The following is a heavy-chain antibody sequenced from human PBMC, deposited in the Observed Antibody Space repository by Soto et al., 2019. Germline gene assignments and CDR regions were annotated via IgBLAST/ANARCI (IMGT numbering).Heavy chain of an antibody. J-gene: IGHJ3*02. D-gene: IGHD2-15*01. V-gene: IGHV1-18*01. CDR3: ARDLKVVNDDFDT. CDR2: ISAYNGNT. CDR1: GYTFTNYV. Sequence: ASVKVSCKASGYTFTNYVMYWVRQAPGQGLEWVGWISAYNGNTSYAQKLQDRVTMTTDTSTSTVYMELRSLRSDDTAVYYCARDLKVVNDDFDTWGQGTRVTVPS.